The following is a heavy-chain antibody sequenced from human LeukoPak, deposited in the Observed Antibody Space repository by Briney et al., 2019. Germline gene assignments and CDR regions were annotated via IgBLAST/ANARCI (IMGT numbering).Heavy chain of an antibody. Sequence: PGGSLRLSCAASGFTLSRYAVSWVRQAPGKGLEWVSGISGSGGSTYYADSVKGRFTISRDNSKNTLYLQMNSLRAEDTAIYFCAKLIVASDYWGQGTLVTVSS. J-gene: IGHJ4*02. CDR2: ISGSGGST. CDR1: GFTLSRYA. CDR3: AKLIVASDY. V-gene: IGHV3-23*01. D-gene: IGHD2/OR15-2a*01.